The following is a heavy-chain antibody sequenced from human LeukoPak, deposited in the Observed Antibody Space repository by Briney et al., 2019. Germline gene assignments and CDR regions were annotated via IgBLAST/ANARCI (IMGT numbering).Heavy chain of an antibody. D-gene: IGHD3-22*01. CDR3: ARGSTYYDSSGQVSFDS. J-gene: IGHJ4*02. CDR2: ISSNSSNI. V-gene: IGHV3-48*01. Sequence: PGGSLRLSCAASGFTFSSYSMHWVRQAPGKGLKWVSYISSNSSNIYYADSVKGRFTISRDNAKNSLYLQMNSLRAEDTAVYYCARGSTYYDSSGQVSFDSWGQGTLVTVSS. CDR1: GFTFSSYS.